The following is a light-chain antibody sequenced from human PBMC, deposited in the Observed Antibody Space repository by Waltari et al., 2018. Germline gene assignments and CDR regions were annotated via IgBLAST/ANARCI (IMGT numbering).Light chain of an antibody. CDR3: NSRDSSGNSVV. CDR2: GKN. Sequence: SSELTQDPAVSVALGQTVRITCQGDSLRSYYASWYQQKPGQAPVLVIYGKNNRPSGIPDRFSGYSSGNTASLTITGAQAEDEADYYCNSRDSSGNSVVFGGGTKLTVL. V-gene: IGLV3-19*01. J-gene: IGLJ2*01. CDR1: SLRSYY.